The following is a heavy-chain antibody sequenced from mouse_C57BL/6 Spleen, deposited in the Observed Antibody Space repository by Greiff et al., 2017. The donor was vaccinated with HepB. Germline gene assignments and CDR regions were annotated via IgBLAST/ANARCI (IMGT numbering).Heavy chain of an antibody. CDR1: GFNIKDDY. Sequence: VQLKESGAELVRPGASVKLSCTASGFNIKDDYMHWVKQRPEQGLEWIGWIDPENGDTEYASKFQGKATITADTSSNTAYLQLSSLTSEDTAVYYCTYYDYAMDYWGQGTSVTVSS. J-gene: IGHJ4*01. D-gene: IGHD1-1*02. CDR3: TYYDYAMDY. CDR2: IDPENGDT. V-gene: IGHV14-4*01.